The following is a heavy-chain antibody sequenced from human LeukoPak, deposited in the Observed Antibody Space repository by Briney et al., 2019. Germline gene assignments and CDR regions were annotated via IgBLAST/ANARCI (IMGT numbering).Heavy chain of an antibody. CDR1: GFSFTTYG. CDR3: VKDRTINGRSSPFDS. D-gene: IGHD1-26*01. CDR2: ISYDGRNQ. J-gene: IGHJ4*02. Sequence: GGPLRLSCAASGFSFTTYGMHWVRQAPLKGLEWLAAISYDGRNQNYADSVKGRFTIFRDNSQNTLYLQMNSLRAEDTALYYCVKDRTINGRSSPFDSWGQGTLVTVSS. V-gene: IGHV3-30*18.